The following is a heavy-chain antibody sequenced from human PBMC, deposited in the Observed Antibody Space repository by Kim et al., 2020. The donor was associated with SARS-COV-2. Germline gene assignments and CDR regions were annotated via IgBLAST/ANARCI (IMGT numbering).Heavy chain of an antibody. D-gene: IGHD3-22*01. CDR3: ARVGYKDAFDI. V-gene: IGHV3-53*01. J-gene: IGHJ3*02. CDR1: GFTVSSNY. CDR2: IFIGGST. Sequence: SLRLSCAASGFTVSSNYMSWVRLAPGKGLECVSVIFIGGSTYYADSVKGRCSISRDYSKNTLYLHMNGLRAEDTALYYCARVGYKDAFDIWGQGTMATVS.